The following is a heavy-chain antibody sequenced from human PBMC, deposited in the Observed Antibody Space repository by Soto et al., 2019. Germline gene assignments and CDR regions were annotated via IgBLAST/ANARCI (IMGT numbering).Heavy chain of an antibody. J-gene: IGHJ6*03. CDR1: GFTVSSKY. CDR3: ARDRVAGAYYYYMDV. CDR2: IQSGGPT. Sequence: GGSLRLSCAASGFTVSSKYMSWVRQAPGKGLEWVSLIQSGGPTYYADSVKGRFTISRDTSENTLHLQMDSLRAEDTAVYYCARDRVAGAYYYYMDVWGKGTTVTVSS. D-gene: IGHD6-19*01. V-gene: IGHV3-66*01.